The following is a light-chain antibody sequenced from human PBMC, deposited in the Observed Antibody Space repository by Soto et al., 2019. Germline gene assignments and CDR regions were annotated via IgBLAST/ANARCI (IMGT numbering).Light chain of an antibody. Sequence: DIQMTQSPSSLSASVGDRVTITCQASQDITNYLNWYQQKPGKAPKILIYDASVLEAGVPSRFSGGGSVTHFTLTITSLQAEAGATDYCQPVDNLPLTFGGRTNLEIK. CDR2: DAS. V-gene: IGKV1-33*01. CDR1: QDITNY. J-gene: IGKJ4*01. CDR3: QPVDNLPLT.